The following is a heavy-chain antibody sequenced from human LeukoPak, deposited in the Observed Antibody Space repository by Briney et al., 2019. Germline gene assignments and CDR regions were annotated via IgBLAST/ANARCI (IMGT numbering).Heavy chain of an antibody. CDR2: ISAYNGNT. CDR3: ARDYDFWSGYYANYYYYMDV. CDR1: GYTFTSYG. Sequence: ASVKVSCKASGYTFTSYGISWVRQAPGQGLEWMGWISAYNGNTNYAQKLQGRVTMTTDTSTSTAYMELRSLRSDDTAVYYCARDYDFWSGYYANYYYYMDVWGKGTTATVSS. J-gene: IGHJ6*03. D-gene: IGHD3-3*01. V-gene: IGHV1-18*01.